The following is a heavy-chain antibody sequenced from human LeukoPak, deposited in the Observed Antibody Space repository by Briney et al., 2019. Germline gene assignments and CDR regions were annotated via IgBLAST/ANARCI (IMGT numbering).Heavy chain of an antibody. Sequence: SGTLSLTCTVSGGSISSGGYYWSWIRQHPGKGLEWIGYIYYSGSTYYNPSLKSRVTISVDTSKNQFSLKLSSVTAADTAVYYCARSRSTMVRGVIMTNWFDPWGQGTLVTVSS. CDR3: ARSRSTMVRGVIMTNWFDP. CDR1: GGSISSGGYY. D-gene: IGHD3-10*01. CDR2: IYYSGST. J-gene: IGHJ5*02. V-gene: IGHV4-31*03.